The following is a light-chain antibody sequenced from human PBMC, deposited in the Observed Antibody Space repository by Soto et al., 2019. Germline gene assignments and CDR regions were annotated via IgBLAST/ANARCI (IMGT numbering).Light chain of an antibody. CDR1: QTVSSIF. V-gene: IGKV3-20*01. J-gene: IGKJ1*01. Sequence: EIELTQSPGTLSLSPGERATLSCRASQTVSSIFLAWYQQKPGQAPRLLIYGASSRATGIPDRFAGSGSGTDFTLTISRLEPEDFAVYYCQQYGSSPRTFGQGTKVEI. CDR3: QQYGSSPRT. CDR2: GAS.